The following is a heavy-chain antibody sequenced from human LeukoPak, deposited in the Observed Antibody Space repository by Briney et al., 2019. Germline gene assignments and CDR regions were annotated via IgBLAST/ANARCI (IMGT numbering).Heavy chain of an antibody. J-gene: IGHJ4*02. CDR3: ARDAETAYYFDY. V-gene: IGHV3-74*01. CDR1: GFTFSTYW. D-gene: IGHD2-21*02. Sequence: GGSLRLSCAASGFTFSTYWMHWVRQAPGKGLVWVSRINPDGTTTSYADSVKGRFTISRDNAKDTVYLQMNSLRAEDTAVYYCARDAETAYYFDYWGQGTLVTVSS. CDR2: INPDGTTT.